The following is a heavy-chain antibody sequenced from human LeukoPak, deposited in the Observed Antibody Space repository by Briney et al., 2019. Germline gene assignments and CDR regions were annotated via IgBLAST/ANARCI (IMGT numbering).Heavy chain of an antibody. V-gene: IGHV1-18*01. J-gene: IGHJ4*02. D-gene: IGHD6-19*01. CDR3: ASPGTGYSSGWYYFDY. CDR2: ISAYNGNT. CDR1: GYTLTSYG. Sequence: ASVKVSCKASGYTLTSYGISWVRQAPGQGLEWMGWISAYNGNTNYAQKLQGRVTMTTDTSTSTDYMELRSLRSDDTAVYYCASPGTGYSSGWYYFDYWGQGTPVTVSS.